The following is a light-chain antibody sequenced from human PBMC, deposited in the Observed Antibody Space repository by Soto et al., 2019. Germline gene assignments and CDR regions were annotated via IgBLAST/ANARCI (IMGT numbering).Light chain of an antibody. CDR1: QSFCPY. Sequence: LLTQSPATLSLSAGERATVAXRASQSFCPYFAWYQQKPGXPPRXXXYDXSKMAMGSPARLSGSGSGTDFTLPISRLEPEDFAVYYSQQYGSATGTFGQGTKVDI. CDR2: DXS. V-gene: IGKV3-11*01. J-gene: IGKJ1*01. CDR3: QQYGSATGT.